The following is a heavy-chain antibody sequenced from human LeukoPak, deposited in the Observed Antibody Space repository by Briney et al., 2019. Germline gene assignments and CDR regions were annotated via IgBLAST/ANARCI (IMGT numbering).Heavy chain of an antibody. D-gene: IGHD6-13*01. V-gene: IGHV3-30*04. Sequence: GGSLRLSCAASGFTFSSYAMHWVRQAPGKGLEWVAVISYDGSNKYYADSVKGRFTISRDNSKNMLYLQMNSLRAEDTAVYYCARDGNSAIAAAGSPPDYYYYGMDVWGKGTTVTVSS. CDR2: ISYDGSNK. CDR1: GFTFSSYA. J-gene: IGHJ6*04. CDR3: ARDGNSAIAAAGSPPDYYYYGMDV.